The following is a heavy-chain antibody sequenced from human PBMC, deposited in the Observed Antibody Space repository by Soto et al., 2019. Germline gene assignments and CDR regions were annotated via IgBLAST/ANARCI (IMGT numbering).Heavy chain of an antibody. J-gene: IGHJ4*02. CDR2: INHSGST. V-gene: IGHV4-34*01. CDR1: GGSFSGYY. Sequence: QVQLQQWGAGLLKPSETLSLPCAVYGGSFSGYYWTWIRQPPGTGLEWTGEINHSGSTNYNPSLKTRVTISVDTAKNHFSLKLTSVTAAGTGLSYCVRDKLTGIFDYWGQGTLVTVSS. D-gene: IGHD2-8*02. CDR3: VRDKLTGIFDY.